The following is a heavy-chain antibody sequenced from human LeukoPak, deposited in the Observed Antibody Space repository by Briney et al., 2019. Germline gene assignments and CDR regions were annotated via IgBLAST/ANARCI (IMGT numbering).Heavy chain of an antibody. CDR1: GGSFSGYY. J-gene: IGHJ6*03. V-gene: IGHV4-34*01. D-gene: IGHD2-2*01. Sequence: SETLSLTCAVYGGSFSGYYWSWIRQPPGKGLEWIGEINHSGSTNYNPSLKSRVTISVDTSKNQFSLKLSSVTAADTAVYYCASGPLGYCSSTSCYAEGYYYYYYMDVWGKGTTVTVSS. CDR2: INHSGST. CDR3: ASGPLGYCSSTSCYAEGYYYYYYMDV.